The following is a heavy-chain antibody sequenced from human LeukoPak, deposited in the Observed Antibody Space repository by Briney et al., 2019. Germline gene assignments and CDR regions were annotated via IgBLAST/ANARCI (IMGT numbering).Heavy chain of an antibody. CDR2: ISGSGGST. J-gene: IGHJ4*02. Sequence: GGSLRLSCAASGFTFSSYAMSWVRQAPGKGLEWVSAISGSGGSTYYADSVKGRFTISRDNSKNTLYLQMNSLRAEDTAVYYCAKDPSVSTKLLWFGGPDYWGQGTLVTVSS. CDR3: AKDPSVSTKLLWFGGPDY. V-gene: IGHV3-23*01. CDR1: GFTFSSYA. D-gene: IGHD3-10*01.